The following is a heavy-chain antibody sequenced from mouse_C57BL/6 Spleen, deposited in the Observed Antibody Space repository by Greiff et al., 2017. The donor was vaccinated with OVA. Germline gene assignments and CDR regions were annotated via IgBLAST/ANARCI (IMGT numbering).Heavy chain of an antibody. CDR3: TGYYGSSPYWYFDV. V-gene: IGHV1-15*01. CDR1: GYTFTDYE. Sequence: VQLQQSGAELVRPGASVTLSCKASGYTFTDYEMHWVKQTPVHGLEWIGAIDPETGGTAYNQKFKGKAILTADKSSSTAYMELRSLTSEDSAVYYCTGYYGSSPYWYFDVWGTGTTVTVSS. D-gene: IGHD1-1*01. CDR2: IDPETGGT. J-gene: IGHJ1*03.